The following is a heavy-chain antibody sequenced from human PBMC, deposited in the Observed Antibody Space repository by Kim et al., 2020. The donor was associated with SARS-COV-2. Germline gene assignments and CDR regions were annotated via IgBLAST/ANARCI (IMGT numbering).Heavy chain of an antibody. Sequence: SETLSLTCTVSGGSISSGDYYWSWIRQPPGKGLEWIGYIYYSGSTYYNPSLKSRVTISVDTSKNQFSLKLSSVTAADTAVYYCARGVVVPAASEGLFDYWGQGTLVTVSS. CDR2: IYYSGST. CDR3: ARGVVVPAASEGLFDY. D-gene: IGHD2-2*01. J-gene: IGHJ4*02. V-gene: IGHV4-30-4*01. CDR1: GGSISSGDYY.